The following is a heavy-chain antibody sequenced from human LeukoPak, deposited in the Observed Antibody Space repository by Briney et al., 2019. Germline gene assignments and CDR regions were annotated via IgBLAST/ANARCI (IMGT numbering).Heavy chain of an antibody. CDR1: GFPFSSYW. D-gene: IGHD3-10*01. J-gene: IGHJ4*02. CDR3: ARGARGSGTASDY. CDR2: IDSDGSST. V-gene: IGHV3-74*01. Sequence: PGGSLRLSCPASGFPFSSYWMHWARQAPGKGLVWVSRIDSDGSSTNNAASGKGRFTISRYNARNTLSLQMNSLRAEATAVYYCARGARGSGTASDYWGQGTLVTVSS.